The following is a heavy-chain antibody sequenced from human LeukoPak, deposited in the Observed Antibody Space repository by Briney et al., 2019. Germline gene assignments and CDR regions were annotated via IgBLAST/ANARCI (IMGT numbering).Heavy chain of an antibody. CDR3: ARDGYYGSGSYYNGVFDY. J-gene: IGHJ4*02. CDR2: ISSSGSTI. Sequence: GGPLRLSCAASGFTFSSYEMNWVRQAPGKGLEWVSHISSSGSTIYYADSVKGRFTISRDNAKNSLYLQMNSLRAEDTAVYYCARDGYYGSGSYYNGVFDYWGQGTLVTVSS. CDR1: GFTFSSYE. D-gene: IGHD3-10*01. V-gene: IGHV3-48*03.